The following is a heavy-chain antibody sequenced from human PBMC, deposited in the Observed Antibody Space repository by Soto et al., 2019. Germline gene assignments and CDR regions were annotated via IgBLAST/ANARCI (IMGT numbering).Heavy chain of an antibody. V-gene: IGHV2-5*02. CDR1: GFSLRTSGVG. J-gene: IGHJ4*02. CDR2: IYWDNDK. CDR3: ARTYETSWRSFGY. Sequence: QITLKESGPTLVKPTQTLTLTCTFSGFSLRTSGVGVGWIRQPPGKALEWLALIYWDNDKRYSQSIRSRLTXTXDXLKPQAVLTVANVDPVDTATYYCARTYETSWRSFGYWAQGILVTVSS. D-gene: IGHD3-22*01.